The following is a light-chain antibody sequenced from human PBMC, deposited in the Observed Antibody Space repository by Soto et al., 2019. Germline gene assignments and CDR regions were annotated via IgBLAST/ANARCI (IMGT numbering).Light chain of an antibody. Sequence: ILLTQSPSSLSASVGDRVTITCRASQGLNTNLAWYQQRPGKAPKLLIYAASTLQKGVPSRFSGNGSGTDFTLTISSLQPEDFATYYCQQSNNYFTFGPGTKVDI. CDR3: QQSNNYFT. CDR2: AAS. V-gene: IGKV1-9*01. CDR1: QGLNTN. J-gene: IGKJ3*01.